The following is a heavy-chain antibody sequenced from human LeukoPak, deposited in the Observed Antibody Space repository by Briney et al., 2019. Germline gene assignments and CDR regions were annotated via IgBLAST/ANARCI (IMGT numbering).Heavy chain of an antibody. D-gene: IGHD3-22*01. J-gene: IGHJ4*02. Sequence: SETLSLTCAVYGGSFSGYYWSWIRQTPGKGLEWIGEINHSGSNNYNPCLKRQVTISVDTCKNKFALKLRSVTAADTAVYYCARRGDRYYYDSSGYLDYWGQGTLVTVSS. CDR3: ARRGDRYYYDSSGYLDY. CDR1: GGSFSGYY. CDR2: INHSGSN. V-gene: IGHV4-34*01.